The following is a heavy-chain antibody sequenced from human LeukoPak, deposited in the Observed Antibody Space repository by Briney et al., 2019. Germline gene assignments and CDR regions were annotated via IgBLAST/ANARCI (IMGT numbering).Heavy chain of an antibody. Sequence: GGSLRLSCAASGFTFSSYWMHWVRHAPGKGLVWVSHVNSDGRSTNYADSVKGRFTISRDNAKNTLYLQMNSLTAEETAVYYCARGYDFWRKDIWGQGTMVTVSS. CDR1: GFTFSSYW. CDR2: VNSDGRST. J-gene: IGHJ3*02. D-gene: IGHD3-3*01. CDR3: ARGYDFWRKDI. V-gene: IGHV3-74*01.